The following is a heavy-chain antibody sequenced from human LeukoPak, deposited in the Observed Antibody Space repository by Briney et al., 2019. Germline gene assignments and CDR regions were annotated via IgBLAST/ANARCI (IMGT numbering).Heavy chain of an antibody. D-gene: IGHD3-10*01. V-gene: IGHV3-30*18. CDR3: AKDGYYGSGTFPDY. CDR2: ISYDGTNK. CDR1: GFTFSSYG. Sequence: GTSLRLSCVASGFTFSSYGMNWVHQAPGKGLEWVAVISYDGTNKFYVDSLRGRFTISRDNSKNTLYLQMDSLRAEDTAVYYCAKDGYYGSGTFPDYWGQGTLVTVSS. J-gene: IGHJ4*02.